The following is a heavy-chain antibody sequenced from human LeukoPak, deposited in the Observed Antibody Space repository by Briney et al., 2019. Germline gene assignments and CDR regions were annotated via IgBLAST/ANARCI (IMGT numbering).Heavy chain of an antibody. V-gene: IGHV4-61*08. CDR2: IYYSGST. Sequence: SQTLSLTCTVSGGSLSSGDYYWSWIRQPPGRGREWIGYIYYSGSTNYNPSLKSRVTISVDTSKNQFSLKLSSVTAADTAVYYCARSFWSGYYYFDYWGQGTLVTVSS. CDR1: GGSLSSGDYY. CDR3: ARSFWSGYYYFDY. D-gene: IGHD3-3*01. J-gene: IGHJ4*02.